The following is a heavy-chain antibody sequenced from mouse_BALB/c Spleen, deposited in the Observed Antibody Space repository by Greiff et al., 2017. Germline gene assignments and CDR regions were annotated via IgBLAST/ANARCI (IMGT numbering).Heavy chain of an antibody. CDR1: GFNIKDYY. J-gene: IGHJ2*01. Sequence: VQLQQSGAELVRPGALVKLSCKASGFNIKDYYMQWVKQRPEQGLEWIGWIDPENGNTIYDPKFQGKASITADTSSNTAYLQLSSLTSEDTAVYYCARRGGGYFDYWGQGTTLTVSA. CDR2: IDPENGNT. V-gene: IGHV14-1*02. CDR3: ARRGGGYFDY.